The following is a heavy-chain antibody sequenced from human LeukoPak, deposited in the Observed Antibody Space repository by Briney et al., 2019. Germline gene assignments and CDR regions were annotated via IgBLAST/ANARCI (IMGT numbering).Heavy chain of an antibody. CDR3: ATGYDYVWGSYRYTGFDY. CDR2: MNPNSGNT. J-gene: IGHJ4*02. Sequence: GASVKVSCKASGYTFTSYDINWVRQATGQGLEWMGWMNPNSGNTGYAQKFQGRVTMTRNTSISTAYMELSSLRSEDTAVYYCATGYDYVWGSYRYTGFDYWGQGTLVTVSS. V-gene: IGHV1-8*01. CDR1: GYTFTSYD. D-gene: IGHD3-16*02.